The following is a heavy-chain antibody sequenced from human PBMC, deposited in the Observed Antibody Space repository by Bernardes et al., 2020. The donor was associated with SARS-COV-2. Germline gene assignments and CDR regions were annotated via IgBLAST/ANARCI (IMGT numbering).Heavy chain of an antibody. CDR3: SKGKDDFWRTYFDY. D-gene: IGHD3-3*01. J-gene: IGHJ4*02. CDR1: GFTFSSYE. CDR2: ITTSGTTI. Sequence: GGSLRLSCAASGFTFSSYEMNWVRQAPGKGLEWVSYITTSGTTIYYADSVKGRFTMSRDNAKNSLYLQMNSLSAEDTAVYYCSKGKDDFWRTYFDYWGQGILVTVSS. V-gene: IGHV3-48*03.